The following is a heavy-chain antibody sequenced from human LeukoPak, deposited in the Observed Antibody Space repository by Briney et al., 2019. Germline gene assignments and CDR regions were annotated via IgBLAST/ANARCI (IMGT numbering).Heavy chain of an antibody. Sequence: QPGGSLRLSCAASGFTFSSYWIHWVRQAPGKGLVWVSRINRDGSSTYYADSVKGRFTISRDNSKNTLYLQMNSLRAEDTAVYYCAKEMATIRAFDFWGQGTMVTVSS. D-gene: IGHD5-24*01. CDR2: INRDGSST. J-gene: IGHJ3*01. CDR3: AKEMATIRAFDF. CDR1: GFTFSSYW. V-gene: IGHV3-74*01.